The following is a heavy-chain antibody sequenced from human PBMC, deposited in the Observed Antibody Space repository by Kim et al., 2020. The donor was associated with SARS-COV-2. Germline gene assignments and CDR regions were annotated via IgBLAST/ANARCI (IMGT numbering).Heavy chain of an antibody. V-gene: IGHV1-24*01. D-gene: IGHD3-3*01. CDR1: GYTLTELS. CDR2: FDPEDGET. J-gene: IGHJ6*03. CDR3: ATRDATIFGVGNYYYYYYMDV. Sequence: ASVKVSCKVSGYTLTELSMHWVRQAPGKGLEWMGSFDPEDGETIYAQKFQGRVTMTEDTSTDTAYMELSILRSEDTAVYYCATRDATIFGVGNYYYYYYMDVWGKGTTVTVSS.